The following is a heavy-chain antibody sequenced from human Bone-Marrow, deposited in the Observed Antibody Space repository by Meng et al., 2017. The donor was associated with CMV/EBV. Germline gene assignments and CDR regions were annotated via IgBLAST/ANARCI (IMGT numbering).Heavy chain of an antibody. D-gene: IGHD3-3*01. Sequence: ESLKISCKGSGYSFTSYWIGWVRQMPGKGLEWMGIIYPGDSDTRYSPSFQGQVTISADKSISTAYLQWSSLKASDTAMYYCARHPRYYDFWSGPKGDYYYYGMDVWGQGTTVTVSS. J-gene: IGHJ6*02. CDR1: GYSFTSYW. V-gene: IGHV5-51*01. CDR2: IYPGDSDT. CDR3: ARHPRYYDFWSGPKGDYYYYGMDV.